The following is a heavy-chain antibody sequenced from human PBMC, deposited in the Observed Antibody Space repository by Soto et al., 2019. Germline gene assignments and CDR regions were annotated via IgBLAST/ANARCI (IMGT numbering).Heavy chain of an antibody. CDR2: FDPEDGET. V-gene: IGHV1-24*01. CDR1: GYTLTELS. D-gene: IGHD3-22*01. Sequence: QVQLVQSGAEVKKPGASVKVSCKVSGYTLTELSMHWVRQAPGKGLEWMGGFDPEDGETIYAQKFQGRVTRTEDTSTDTAYMELSSLRSEDTAVYYCATAVTTAQVYYYDMDVGGKGTTVTVSS. J-gene: IGHJ6*03. CDR3: ATAVTTAQVYYYDMDV.